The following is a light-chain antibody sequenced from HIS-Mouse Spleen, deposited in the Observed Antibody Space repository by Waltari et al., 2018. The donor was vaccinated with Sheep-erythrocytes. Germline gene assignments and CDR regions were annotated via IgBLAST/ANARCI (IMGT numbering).Light chain of an antibody. CDR2: DAS. Sequence: DIQMTQSPLSLSASVGDRVTITCQASQDISNYLNWYQQKPGKAPKLLIYDASNLETGVPSRFSVSGSGTDFTFTISSLQPEDIATYYCQQYDNLPLTFGGGTKVEIK. V-gene: IGKV1-33*01. CDR1: QDISNY. J-gene: IGKJ4*01. CDR3: QQYDNLPLT.